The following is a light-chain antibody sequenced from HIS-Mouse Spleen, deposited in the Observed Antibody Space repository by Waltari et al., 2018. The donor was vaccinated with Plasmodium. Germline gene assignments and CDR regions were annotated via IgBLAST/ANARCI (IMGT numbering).Light chain of an antibody. V-gene: IGKV1-5*03. CDR2: KAS. J-gene: IGKJ1*01. CDR1: QSISSW. Sequence: DIQMTQSPSTLSASVGDRVTITCRASQSISSWLAWYQQKPGKAPKLLIYKASSLESGVQSRCSGSGSGTEFTLTISSLQPDDFATYYCQQYNSYSWTFGQGTKVEIK. CDR3: QQYNSYSWT.